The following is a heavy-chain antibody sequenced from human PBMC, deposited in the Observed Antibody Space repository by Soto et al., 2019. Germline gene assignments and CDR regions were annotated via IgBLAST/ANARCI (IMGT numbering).Heavy chain of an antibody. CDR3: ARVTAVAYYFDY. CDR1: GYTFTSYG. D-gene: IGHD6-19*01. CDR2: ISAYNGNT. Sequence: ASVKVSCKASGYTFTSYGISWVRQAPGQGLEWMAWISAYNGNTNYAQKVKGRVTISRDNAKNTLYLQMNSLRAEDTAVYYCARVTAVAYYFDYWGQGTLVTVSS. V-gene: IGHV1-18*01. J-gene: IGHJ4*02.